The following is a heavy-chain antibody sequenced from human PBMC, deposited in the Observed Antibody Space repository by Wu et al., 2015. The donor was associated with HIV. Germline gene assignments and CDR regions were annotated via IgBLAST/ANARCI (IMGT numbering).Heavy chain of an antibody. CDR1: GGTFSTYA. CDR2: IIPVLGTT. J-gene: IGHJ6*01. V-gene: IGHV1-69*13. D-gene: IGHD1-14*01. CDR3: AREPRGPPHHXTSTHLRXLGGRRTRRPSVLLDRPYPTGPAYG. Sequence: QVQLLQSGAEVKKPGSSVRVSCMASGGTFSTYAISWVRQAPGQGLEWMGRIIPVLGTTYNAQKLQGRVTFTADESTGTAYMEVSSLRSDDTAVFYCAREPRGPPHHXTSTHLRXLGGRRTRRPSVLLDRPYPTGPAYG.